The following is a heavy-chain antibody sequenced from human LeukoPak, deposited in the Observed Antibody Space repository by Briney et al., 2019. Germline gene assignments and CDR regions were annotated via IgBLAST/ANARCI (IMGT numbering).Heavy chain of an antibody. J-gene: IGHJ4*02. CDR2: ISSSSSYI. Sequence: KAGGSLRLSCAASGFTFSSYSMNWVRQPPGKGLEWVSSISSSSSYIYYADAVKRRFTTSREDAKNSLYLQMNCLRAEDTAVYYCARNYGAGSSVVGYWGQGTLVTVSS. CDR1: GFTFSSYS. CDR3: ARNYGAGSSVVGY. D-gene: IGHD3-10*01. V-gene: IGHV3-21*01.